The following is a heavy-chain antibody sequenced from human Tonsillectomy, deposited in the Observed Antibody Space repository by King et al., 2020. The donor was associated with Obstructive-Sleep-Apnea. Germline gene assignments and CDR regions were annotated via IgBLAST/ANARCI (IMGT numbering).Heavy chain of an antibody. CDR1: GGSISSYY. V-gene: IGHV4-59*01. Sequence: QLQESGPGLVKPSETLSLTCTVSGGSISSYYWSWIRQPPGKGLEWIGYFYYSGSTNYNPSLKSRVTLSVDTSKNQFSLKLSSVTAADTAVYYCARRGLKYYYDSSGYWYFDLWGRGTLVTDSS. CDR3: ARRGLKYYYDSSGYWYFDL. D-gene: IGHD3-22*01. CDR2: FYYSGST. J-gene: IGHJ2*01.